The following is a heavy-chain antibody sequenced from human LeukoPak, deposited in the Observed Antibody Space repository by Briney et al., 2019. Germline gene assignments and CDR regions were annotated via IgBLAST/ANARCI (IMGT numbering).Heavy chain of an antibody. Sequence: PGRSLRLSCAASGFTFSSYGMHWVRQAPGKGLERVAVISYDGSNKYYADSVKGRFTISRDNSKNTLYLQMNSLRAEDTAVYYCAKNSGPTPGSFDYWGQGTLVTVSS. V-gene: IGHV3-30*18. CDR2: ISYDGSNK. J-gene: IGHJ4*02. D-gene: IGHD1-26*01. CDR1: GFTFSSYG. CDR3: AKNSGPTPGSFDY.